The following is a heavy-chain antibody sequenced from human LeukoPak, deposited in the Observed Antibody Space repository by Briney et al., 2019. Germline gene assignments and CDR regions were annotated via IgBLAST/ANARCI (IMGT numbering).Heavy chain of an antibody. Sequence: GGSLRLSCAASGFTFNSYGMHWVRQAPGKGLEWVAVIVHDGNNKYYADSVKGRFTISRDNSKNTLYLQMNGLRPEDTAVYFCAKDWGNKSASGSLYLDSWGQGTLVTVSS. CDR2: IVHDGNNK. CDR1: GFTFNSYG. D-gene: IGHD3-10*01. V-gene: IGHV3-30*18. J-gene: IGHJ4*02. CDR3: AKDWGNKSASGSLYLDS.